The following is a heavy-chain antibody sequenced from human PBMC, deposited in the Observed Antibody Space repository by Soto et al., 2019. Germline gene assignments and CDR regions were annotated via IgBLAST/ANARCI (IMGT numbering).Heavy chain of an antibody. Sequence: ASVKVSCKASGYTFTSYDINWVRQATGQGLEWMGWMNPNSGNTGYAQKFQGRVTMTRNTSISTAYMELSSLRSEDTAVYYCARGSGIAAAGTDYYYGMDVWGQGTTVTVSS. CDR2: MNPNSGNT. CDR3: ARGSGIAAAGTDYYYGMDV. J-gene: IGHJ6*02. V-gene: IGHV1-8*01. CDR1: GYTFTSYD. D-gene: IGHD6-13*01.